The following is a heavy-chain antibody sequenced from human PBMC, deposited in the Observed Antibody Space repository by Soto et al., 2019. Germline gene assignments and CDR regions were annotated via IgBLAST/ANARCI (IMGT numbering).Heavy chain of an antibody. D-gene: IGHD4-17*01. V-gene: IGHV1-18*01. CDR3: ARHPSGDYAFDI. J-gene: IGHJ3*02. CDR1: GYTFTSYG. CDR2: ISAYNGNT. Sequence: ASVKVSCKASGYTFTSYGISWVRQAPGEGLEWMGWISAYNGNTNYAQKFQGGVTITADESTSAAYMELSSLRSEDTAVCYCARHPSGDYAFDIWGQGTMVTV.